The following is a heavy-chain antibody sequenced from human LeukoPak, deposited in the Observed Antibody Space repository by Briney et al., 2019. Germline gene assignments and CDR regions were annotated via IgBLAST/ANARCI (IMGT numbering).Heavy chain of an antibody. CDR3: AMTTLLVWFGGGAFDI. CDR2: INHSGST. CDR1: GGSFSGYY. V-gene: IGHV4-34*01. J-gene: IGHJ3*02. Sequence: MSSETLSLTCAVYGGSFSGYYWSWIRQPPGKGLEWIGEINHSGSTNYNPSLKSRVTISVDTSKNQFSLKLSSVTATDTAVYYCAMTTLLVWFGGGAFDIWGQGTMVTVSS. D-gene: IGHD3-10*01.